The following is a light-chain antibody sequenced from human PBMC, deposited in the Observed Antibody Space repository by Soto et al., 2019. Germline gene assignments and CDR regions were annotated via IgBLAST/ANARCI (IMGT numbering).Light chain of an antibody. CDR3: QQYNTWRSIS. CDR1: QSVSSK. Sequence: EIVMKQSPATLSVTPGERATLSCRASQSVSSKLAWYQHRPGQAPRLLIYDTSTRAAGIPARFTGSGSGTDFTLTISSLQSEDFAVYYCQQYNTWRSISFGQGTRLEI. J-gene: IGKJ5*01. CDR2: DTS. V-gene: IGKV3-15*01.